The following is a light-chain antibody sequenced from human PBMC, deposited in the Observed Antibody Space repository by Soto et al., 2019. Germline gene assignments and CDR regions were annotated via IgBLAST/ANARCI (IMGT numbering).Light chain of an antibody. CDR2: GAS. J-gene: IGKJ1*01. V-gene: IGKV3-15*01. CDR3: QHYHNCPRT. CDR1: QSVSSN. Sequence: EIGMTQSPATLSVSPGERATLSCRASQSVSSNLAWYQQKPGQAPRLLIYGASTRATGIPARFSGSGSGTEFTLTRSSVQSEDFAVYYCQHYHNCPRTCGQGTKVEIK.